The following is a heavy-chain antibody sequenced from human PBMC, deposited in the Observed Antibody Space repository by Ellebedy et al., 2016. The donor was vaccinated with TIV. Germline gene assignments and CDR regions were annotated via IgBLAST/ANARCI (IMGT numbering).Heavy chain of an antibody. D-gene: IGHD6-13*01. V-gene: IGHV1-2*04. J-gene: IGHJ4*02. CDR1: GYTFTGYY. CDR2: INPNSGGT. CDR3: ARIRGRGQLVFIDY. Sequence: ASVKVSXXASGYTFTGYYMHWVRQAPGQGLEWMGWINPNSGGTNYAQKFQGWVTMTRDTSISTAYMELSRLRSDDTAVYYCARIRGRGQLVFIDYWGQGTLVTVSS.